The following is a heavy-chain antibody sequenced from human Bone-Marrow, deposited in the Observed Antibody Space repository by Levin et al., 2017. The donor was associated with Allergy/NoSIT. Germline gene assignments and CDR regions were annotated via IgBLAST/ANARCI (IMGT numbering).Heavy chain of an antibody. Sequence: NPGGSLRLSCAASGFTFSSYSINWVRQAPGKGLEWVSSISSSGSYIYYADSLRGRFTISRDNAKNSLFLQMNSLRAEDTAVYYCARDGRGYFSIDYWGQGTLVTVSS. CDR2: ISSSGSYI. J-gene: IGHJ4*02. V-gene: IGHV3-21*06. D-gene: IGHD3-22*01. CDR1: GFTFSSYS. CDR3: ARDGRGYFSIDY.